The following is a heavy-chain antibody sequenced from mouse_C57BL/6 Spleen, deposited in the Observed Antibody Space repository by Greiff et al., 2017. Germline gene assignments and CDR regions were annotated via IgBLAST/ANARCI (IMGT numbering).Heavy chain of an antibody. D-gene: IGHD2-1*01. V-gene: IGHV1-55*01. Sequence: QVQLQQPGAELVKPGASVKMSCKASGYTFTSYWITWVKQRPGQGLEWIGDIYPGSGSTNYNEKFKSKATLTVDTSSSTAYMQLSSLTSEDSAVYYCERWDGNYSAWFAYWGQGTLVTVSA. CDR1: GYTFTSYW. J-gene: IGHJ3*01. CDR2: IYPGSGST. CDR3: ERWDGNYSAWFAY.